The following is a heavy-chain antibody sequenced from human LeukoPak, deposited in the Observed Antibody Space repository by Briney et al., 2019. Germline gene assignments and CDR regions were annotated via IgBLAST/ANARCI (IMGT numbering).Heavy chain of an antibody. J-gene: IGHJ4*02. CDR2: ISSSSSYI. CDR3: ARDGLMSGYDPSYFDY. CDR1: GFTVSGNH. D-gene: IGHD3-3*01. V-gene: IGHV3-21*01. Sequence: GGSLRLSCAASGFTVSGNHMSWVRQAPGKGLEWVSSISSSSSYIYYADSVKGRFTISRDNAKNSLHLQMNSLRAEDTAVYYCARDGLMSGYDPSYFDYWGQGTLVTVSS.